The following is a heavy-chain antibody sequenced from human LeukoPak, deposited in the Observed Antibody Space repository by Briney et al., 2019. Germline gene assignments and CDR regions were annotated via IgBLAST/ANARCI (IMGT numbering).Heavy chain of an antibody. CDR3: ARLSGYYYPCYFDY. D-gene: IGHD3-22*01. CDR1: GGSISSYY. CDR2: IYYSGST. J-gene: IGHJ4*02. V-gene: IGHV4-59*08. Sequence: SETLSLTCTVSGGSISSYYWSWIRQPPGKGLEWIGYIYYSGSTNYNPSLKSRVTISVDTSKNQFSLKLSSVTAADTAVYCCARLSGYYYPCYFDYWGQGTLVTVSS.